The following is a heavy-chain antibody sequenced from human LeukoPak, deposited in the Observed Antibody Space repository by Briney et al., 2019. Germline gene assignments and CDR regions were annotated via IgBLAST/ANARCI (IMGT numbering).Heavy chain of an antibody. Sequence: GGSLRRSGAASGFTFSDYYMSWIRQTPGKGLAWVSYISSSGSTIYYADSVKGRFTISRDNAKNPLYLQMNSLRAEDTAVYYCARRSSYPDYWGQGTLVTVSS. CDR3: ARRSSYPDY. V-gene: IGHV3-11*04. CDR1: GFTFSDYY. D-gene: IGHD1-26*01. CDR2: ISSSGSTI. J-gene: IGHJ4*02.